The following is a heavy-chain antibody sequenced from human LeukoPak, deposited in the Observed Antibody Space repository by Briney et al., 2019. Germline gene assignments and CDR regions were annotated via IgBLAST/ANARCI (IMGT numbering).Heavy chain of an antibody. D-gene: IGHD4-11*01. CDR3: ARATDYSRQSIGY. V-gene: IGHV1-69*13. CDR1: GGTFSSYA. J-gene: IGHJ4*02. CDR2: IIPIFGTT. Sequence: GASVKVSCKASGGTFSSYAISWVRQAPGQGLEWMGGIIPIFGTTTYAQKFQGRVTITADESTTTANMELSSLRFEDTAVYYCARATDYSRQSIGYWGQGTLVTVS.